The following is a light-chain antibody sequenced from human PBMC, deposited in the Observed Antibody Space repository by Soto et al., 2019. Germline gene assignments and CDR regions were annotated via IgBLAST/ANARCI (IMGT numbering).Light chain of an antibody. CDR3: QQYENWPSIT. V-gene: IGKV3-15*01. J-gene: IGKJ5*01. Sequence: EIVMTQSPATLSVSPGERATLSCRASQSVRGNLAWYQQKPGQSPRLLIYGASSRATGIPVRFSGSGSGTEFTLTISSLQSEDFAVYYCQQYENWPSITFGQGTRLEIK. CDR2: GAS. CDR1: QSVRGN.